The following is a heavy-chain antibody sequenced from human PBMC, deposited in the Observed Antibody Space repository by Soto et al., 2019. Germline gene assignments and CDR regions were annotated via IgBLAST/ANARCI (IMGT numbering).Heavy chain of an antibody. CDR1: GYTLTELS. D-gene: IGHD3-10*01. V-gene: IGHV1-24*01. J-gene: IGHJ5*02. CDR3: ATFYGSGTYNWFDP. CDR2: FDPEDGET. Sequence: ASVKVSCKVSGYTLTELSMHWVRQAPGKGLEWMGGFDPEDGETIYAQKFQGRVTMTEDTSTDTAYMELSSLRSEDTAVYYCATFYGSGTYNWFDPWGQGTLVTVSS.